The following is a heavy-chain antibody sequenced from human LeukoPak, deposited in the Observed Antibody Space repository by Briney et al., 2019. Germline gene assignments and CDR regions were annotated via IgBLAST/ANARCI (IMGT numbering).Heavy chain of an antibody. V-gene: IGHV1-2*02. D-gene: IGHD1/OR15-1a*01. CDR3: ARLISNNDGFDF. Sequence: GASVKVSCKASGYTFTGYYMHWFRQAPGQGLEWMGWINPDNGGTIYAENFQGRVTMARDTSISRAYMELSSLTSDDTAVYYCARLISNNDGFDFWGQGTLVTVSS. CDR1: GYTFTGYY. J-gene: IGHJ4*02. CDR2: INPDNGGT.